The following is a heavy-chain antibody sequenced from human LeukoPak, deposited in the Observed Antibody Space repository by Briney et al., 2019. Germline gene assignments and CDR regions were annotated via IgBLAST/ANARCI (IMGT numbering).Heavy chain of an antibody. CDR3: ARDEGYYDFWSEGMDV. D-gene: IGHD3-3*01. Sequence: PSQTLSLTCTVSGGSISSGGYYWSWIRQHPGKGLEWIGYIYYSGSTYYNPSLKSRVTISVDTSKNQFSLKLSSVTAADTAVYYCARDEGYYDFWSEGMDVWGQGTTVTVSS. J-gene: IGHJ6*02. V-gene: IGHV4-31*03. CDR2: IYYSGST. CDR1: GGSISSGGYY.